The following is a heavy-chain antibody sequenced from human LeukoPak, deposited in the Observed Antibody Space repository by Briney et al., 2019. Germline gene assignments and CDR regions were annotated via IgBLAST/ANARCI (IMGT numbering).Heavy chain of an antibody. D-gene: IGHD2-15*01. CDR2: FDPEDGET. J-gene: IGHJ4*02. V-gene: IGHV1-24*01. CDR3: ATSDIVVVVAAIGFDY. Sequence: ASVKVSCKASGYTFTSYDINWVRQAPGKGLEWMGGFDPEDGETIHAQKFQGRVTMTEDTSTDTAYMELSSLRSEDTAVYYCATSDIVVVVAAIGFDYWGQGTLVTVSS. CDR1: GYTFTSYD.